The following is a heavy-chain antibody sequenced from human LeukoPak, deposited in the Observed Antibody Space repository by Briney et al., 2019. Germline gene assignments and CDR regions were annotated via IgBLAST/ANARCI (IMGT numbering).Heavy chain of an antibody. V-gene: IGHV1-2*02. CDR1: GYTFTGYY. Sequence: GASVKVSCKASGYTFTGYYMHWVRQAPGQGLEWMGWINPNSGGTNYAQMFQGRVTMTRDTSISTAYMDLSRLRSDDTAVYYCARDSIAAAGTPGRDWGQGTLVTVSS. CDR2: INPNSGGT. J-gene: IGHJ4*02. CDR3: ARDSIAAAGTPGRD. D-gene: IGHD6-13*01.